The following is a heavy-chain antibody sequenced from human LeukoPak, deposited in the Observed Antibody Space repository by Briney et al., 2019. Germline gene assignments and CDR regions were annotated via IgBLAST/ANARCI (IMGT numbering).Heavy chain of an antibody. CDR2: IYFGGTT. CDR3: ARGDGVYVY. D-gene: IGHD5/OR15-5a*01. Sequence: GGSLRLSCAASGFTVSSNYMTWVRQAPGQGLEWVSVIYFGGTTYYADSVKGRFTISRDNSKNTVYLQMNSLRVEDTAVHYCARGDGVYVYWGQGTLVTVSS. V-gene: IGHV3-53*01. J-gene: IGHJ4*02. CDR1: GFTVSSNY.